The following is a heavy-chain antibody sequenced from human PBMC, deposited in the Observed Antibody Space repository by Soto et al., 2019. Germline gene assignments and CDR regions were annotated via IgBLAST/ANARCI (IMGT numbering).Heavy chain of an antibody. CDR3: ARRWGRTLDY. V-gene: IGHV4-61*05. CDR2: IYYSGST. D-gene: IGHD7-27*01. Sequence: PSETLSLTCTGSGGSISSSSYYWGWIRQPPGKGLEWIGYIYYSGSTNYNPSLKSRVTISVDTSKNQFSLKLSSVTAADTAVYYCARRWGRTLDYWGQGTLVAVSS. J-gene: IGHJ4*02. CDR1: GGSISSSSYY.